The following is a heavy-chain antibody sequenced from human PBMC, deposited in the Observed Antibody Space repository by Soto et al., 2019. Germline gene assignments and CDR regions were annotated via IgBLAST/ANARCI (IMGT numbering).Heavy chain of an antibody. CDR2: IYYSGST. D-gene: IGHD6-6*01. V-gene: IGHV4-39*01. CDR1: GGSISSSSYY. J-gene: IGHJ3*02. Sequence: ETLSLTCTVSGGSISSSSYYWGWIRQPPGKGLEWIGSIYYSGSTYYNPSLKSRVTISVDTSKNQFPLKLSSVTAADTAVYNXXXXPXXXARRAFDIWGQGTMVTVSS. CDR3: XXXPXXXARRAFDI.